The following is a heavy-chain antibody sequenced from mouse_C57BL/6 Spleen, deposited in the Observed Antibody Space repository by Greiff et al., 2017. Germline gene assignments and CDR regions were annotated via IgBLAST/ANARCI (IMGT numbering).Heavy chain of an antibody. V-gene: IGHV2-6-1*01. D-gene: IGHD2-3*01. CDR2: IWSDGST. CDR3: ARHYDHGEGFAY. J-gene: IGHJ3*01. Sequence: QVQLKESGPGLVAPSQSLSITCTVSGFSLTSYGVHWVRQPPGKGLEWLVVIWSDGSTTYNSALKSRLSISKDNSKCQVFLKMNSLQTDDTAMYCCARHYDHGEGFAYWGQGTLVTVSA. CDR1: GFSLTSYG.